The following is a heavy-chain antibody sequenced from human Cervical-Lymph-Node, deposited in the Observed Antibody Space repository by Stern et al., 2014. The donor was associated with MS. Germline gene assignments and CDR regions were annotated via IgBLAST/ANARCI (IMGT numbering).Heavy chain of an antibody. Sequence: QVTLKESGPTLVKPTQTLTLTCTFSGFSLSTSGVGVGWIRQPPGKALEWLALLYWDDDKRYSPSLESRLTITKDTSKNLVVLTMTNMDPVDTATYYCAHLTTATALDYWGQGTLVTVSS. V-gene: IGHV2-5*02. D-gene: IGHD1-1*01. J-gene: IGHJ4*02. CDR1: GFSLSTSGVG. CDR3: AHLTTATALDY. CDR2: LYWDDDK.